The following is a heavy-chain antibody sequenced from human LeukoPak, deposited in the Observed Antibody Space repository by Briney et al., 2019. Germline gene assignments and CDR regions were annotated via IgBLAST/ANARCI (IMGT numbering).Heavy chain of an antibody. CDR2: ISYDGSNK. D-gene: IGHD6-13*01. CDR3: AKEAGIAAAGSHYYYYYMDV. J-gene: IGHJ6*03. Sequence: GGSLRLSCAASGFTFSSYGMHWVRQAPGKGLEWVAVISYDGSNKYYADSVKGRFTISRDNSKNTLYLQMNSLRAEDTAVYYCAKEAGIAAAGSHYYYYYMDVWGKGTTVTVSS. CDR1: GFTFSSYG. V-gene: IGHV3-30*18.